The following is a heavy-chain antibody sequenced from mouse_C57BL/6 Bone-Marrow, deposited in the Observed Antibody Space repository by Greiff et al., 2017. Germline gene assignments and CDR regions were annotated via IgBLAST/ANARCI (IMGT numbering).Heavy chain of an antibody. J-gene: IGHJ1*03. D-gene: IGHD1-1*01. Sequence: ESGPGLVKPSQSLSLTCSVTGYSITSGYYWNWIRQFPGNKLEWMGYISYDGSNNYNPSLKNRISITRDTSKNQFFLKLNSVTTEDTATYYCARERGGYYGSSYEYFDVWGTGTTVTVSS. CDR1: GYSITSGYY. CDR2: ISYDGSN. V-gene: IGHV3-6*01. CDR3: ARERGGYYGSSYEYFDV.